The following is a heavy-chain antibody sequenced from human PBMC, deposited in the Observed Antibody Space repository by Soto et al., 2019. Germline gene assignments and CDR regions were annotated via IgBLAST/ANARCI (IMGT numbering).Heavy chain of an antibody. J-gene: IGHJ4*02. D-gene: IGHD2-2*02. Sequence: ASVKVSCKASGYTFTSYGISWVRQAPGQGLEWMGWISAINGNTNYVQKFQGRVTMTTDTSTSTAYMELRSLRSDDTAVYYCARDAIATIEYWGQGTLVTVSS. CDR1: GYTFTSYG. CDR3: ARDAIATIEY. V-gene: IGHV1-18*01. CDR2: ISAINGNT.